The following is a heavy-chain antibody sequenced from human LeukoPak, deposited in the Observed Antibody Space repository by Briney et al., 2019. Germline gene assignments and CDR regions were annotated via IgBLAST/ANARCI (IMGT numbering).Heavy chain of an antibody. CDR1: GFTFSSYS. Sequence: GGSLRLSCAASGFTFSSYSMNWVRQAPGKGLEWVSSISSSSSYIYYADSVKGRFIISRDNAENSLYLQMNSLRAEDTAVYYCARDPGTTGTSFGYWGQGTLVTVSS. CDR2: ISSSSSYI. V-gene: IGHV3-21*01. D-gene: IGHD1-1*01. J-gene: IGHJ4*02. CDR3: ARDPGTTGTSFGY.